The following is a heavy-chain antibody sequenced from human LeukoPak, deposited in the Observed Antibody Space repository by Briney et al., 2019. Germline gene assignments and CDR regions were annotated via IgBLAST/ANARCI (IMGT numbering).Heavy chain of an antibody. CDR3: AKDLWDIVVVAAATSLLNWFDP. Sequence: PGGSLRLSCAASGFTFSNYAMGWVRQAPGKGLEWVSAISGSGGSIYYADSEKGRFTISRDNSKNTLYLQMNSLRAEDTAVYYCAKDLWDIVVVAAATSLLNWFDPWGQGTLVTVSS. CDR2: ISGSGGSI. J-gene: IGHJ5*02. CDR1: GFTFSNYA. V-gene: IGHV3-23*01. D-gene: IGHD2-2*01.